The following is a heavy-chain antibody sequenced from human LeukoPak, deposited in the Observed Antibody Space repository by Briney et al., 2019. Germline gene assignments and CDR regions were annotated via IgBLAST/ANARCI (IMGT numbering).Heavy chain of an antibody. Sequence: GASVMVSCKASGGTFSSYAISWVRQAPGQGLEWMGGIIPIFGTANYAQKFQGRVTITTDESTSTAYMELSSLRSEDTAVYYCASCGGDCYFFDYWGQGTLVTVSS. V-gene: IGHV1-69*05. J-gene: IGHJ4*02. D-gene: IGHD2-21*02. CDR1: GGTFSSYA. CDR2: IIPIFGTA. CDR3: ASCGGDCYFFDY.